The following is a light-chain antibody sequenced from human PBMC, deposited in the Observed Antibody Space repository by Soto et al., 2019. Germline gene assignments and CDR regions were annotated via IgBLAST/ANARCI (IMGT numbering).Light chain of an antibody. V-gene: IGKV3-20*01. Sequence: EIVLTQSPGTLSLSPGERATLSCRASQSVSGAYLAWYQQKPGQAPRLLIYDASSRATGIPDRFSGSGSGTDSTLTISRLEPEDFAVFFCQQYGNSPRTFGQGTKVEIK. CDR3: QQYGNSPRT. CDR1: QSVSGAY. J-gene: IGKJ1*01. CDR2: DAS.